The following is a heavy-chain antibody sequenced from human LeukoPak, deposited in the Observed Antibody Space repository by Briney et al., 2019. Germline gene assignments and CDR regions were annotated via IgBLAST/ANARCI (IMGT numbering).Heavy chain of an antibody. CDR2: IYYSGST. V-gene: IGHV4-59*01. CDR3: ARATDWVFDY. D-gene: IGHD3/OR15-3a*01. Sequence: PSETLSLTCTGSGGSISSYYWSWIRQPPGKGLEWIGYIYYSGSTNYNPSLKSRVTISVDTSKNQFSLKLSSVTAADTAVYYCARATDWVFDYWGQGTLVTDSS. CDR1: GGSISSYY. J-gene: IGHJ4*02.